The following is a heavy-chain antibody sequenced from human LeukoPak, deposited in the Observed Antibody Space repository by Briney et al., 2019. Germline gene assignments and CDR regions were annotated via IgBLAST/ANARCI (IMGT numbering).Heavy chain of an antibody. Sequence: PGGSLRLSCTPSGFTFGDYAMSWFRQTPGKGLEWVGSIRSKAYGGTAEYAASVRGRFTISRDDSKSIAYLQMNSLKTEDTAVYYCTRDGPYYDSSGYRPSWGQGTLVTVSS. D-gene: IGHD3-22*01. CDR1: GFTFGDYA. V-gene: IGHV3-49*03. J-gene: IGHJ5*02. CDR3: TRDGPYYDSSGYRPS. CDR2: IRSKAYGGTA.